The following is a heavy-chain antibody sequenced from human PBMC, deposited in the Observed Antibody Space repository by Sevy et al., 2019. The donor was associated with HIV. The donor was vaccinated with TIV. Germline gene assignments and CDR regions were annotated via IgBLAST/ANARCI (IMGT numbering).Heavy chain of an antibody. CDR1: GGSFSGYY. J-gene: IGHJ5*02. D-gene: IGHD3-10*01. V-gene: IGHV4-34*01. Sequence: SETLSLTCAVYGGSFSGYYWSWIRQPPGKGLEWIGEINHSGSTNYNPSLKSRVTISVDTSKNQFSLKLSSVTAADTAVYYCARVSRLLWFRESNWFDPWGQRTLVTVSS. CDR3: ARVSRLLWFRESNWFDP. CDR2: INHSGST.